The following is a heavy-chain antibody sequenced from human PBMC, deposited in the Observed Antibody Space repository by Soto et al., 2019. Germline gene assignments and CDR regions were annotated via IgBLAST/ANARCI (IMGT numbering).Heavy chain of an antibody. D-gene: IGHD3-16*01. J-gene: IGHJ4*02. V-gene: IGHV4-39*02. Sequence: QLQLQESGPGVVKPSETLSLTCTVTGGSVFSTSSLWVWVRQSPGKGLEWLGQIFYTGTTYYNPSLAIRITMSVDPSNRPFSLRLSSVTAGDTALSYCARLWGLTEFTGPWYKLEQWGRGILVTVPS. CDR3: ARLWGLTEFTGPWYKLEQ. CDR1: GGSVFSTSSL. CDR2: IFYTGTT.